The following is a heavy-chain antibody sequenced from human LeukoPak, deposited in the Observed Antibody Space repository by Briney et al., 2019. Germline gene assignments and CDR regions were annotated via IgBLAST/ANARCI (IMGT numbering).Heavy chain of an antibody. CDR2: ISAYNGNT. D-gene: IGHD6-13*01. Sequence: GASVKVSCKASGYTFTSYGISWVQQAPGQGLEWMGWISAYNGNTNYAQKLQGRVTMTTDTSTSTAYMELRSLRSDDTAVYYCASSRSSWLPDDYWGQGTLVTVSS. V-gene: IGHV1-18*01. CDR1: GYTFTSYG. J-gene: IGHJ4*02. CDR3: ASSRSSWLPDDY.